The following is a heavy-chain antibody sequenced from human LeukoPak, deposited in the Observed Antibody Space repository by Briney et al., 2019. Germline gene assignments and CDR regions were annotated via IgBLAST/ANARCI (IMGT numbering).Heavy chain of an antibody. Sequence: GGSLRLSCAASGFTFSSYGMHWVRQAPGKGLEWVAVISYDGSNKYYADSVKGRFTISRDNSKNTLYLQMNSLRAEDTAVYYCAKLARPLYSSGWYDYWGQGTLVTVSS. CDR1: GFTFSSYG. V-gene: IGHV3-30*18. CDR2: ISYDGSNK. D-gene: IGHD6-19*01. CDR3: AKLARPLYSSGWYDY. J-gene: IGHJ4*02.